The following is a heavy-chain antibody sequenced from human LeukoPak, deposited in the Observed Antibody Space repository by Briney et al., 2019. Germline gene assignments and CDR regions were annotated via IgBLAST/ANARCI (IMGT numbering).Heavy chain of an antibody. Sequence: ASVKVSCKASGYTFTSSGISWVRQAPGQGLEWMGWINAYNGNTDYAQKLQGRVTMTTDTSTSTAYMELRSLRSDDAAVYYCARDPVTLYYYYGMDVWGQGTTVTVSS. V-gene: IGHV1-18*01. CDR3: ARDPVTLYYYYGMDV. CDR2: INAYNGNT. D-gene: IGHD4-17*01. J-gene: IGHJ6*02. CDR1: GYTFTSSG.